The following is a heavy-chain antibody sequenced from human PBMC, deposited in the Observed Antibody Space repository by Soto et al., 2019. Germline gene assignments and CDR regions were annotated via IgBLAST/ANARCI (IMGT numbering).Heavy chain of an antibody. D-gene: IGHD6-19*01. CDR3: AKDSGFGWLNFDY. CDR2: ISGSGGNT. CDR1: GFTFSSYV. J-gene: IGHJ4*02. V-gene: IGHV3-23*01. Sequence: EVQLLESGGALVQPGGSLRLSCAASGFTFSSYVMTWVRQAPGRGLEWVSAISGSGGNTYYAESVKGRFTISRDNSKNTLYLQMNSLRAEDTAVYYCAKDSGFGWLNFDYWGQGTLVTVSS.